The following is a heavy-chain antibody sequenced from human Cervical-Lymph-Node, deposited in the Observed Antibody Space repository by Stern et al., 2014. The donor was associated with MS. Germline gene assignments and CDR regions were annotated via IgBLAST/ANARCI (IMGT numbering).Heavy chain of an antibody. CDR3: ARASTITFVDW. Sequence: EVQLVESGGGLVKPGESLRLSCEASGFTFRKYGMSWVRQAPGKGLEWGGKIHAVENKKNHVDTCKGRFTLPRDNAKSTAYLQLNSLRAEDTAVYYCARASTITFVDWWGQGTLVTVSS. CDR2: IHAVENKK. V-gene: IGHV3-7*03. J-gene: IGHJ4*02. CDR1: GFTFRKYG. D-gene: IGHD3/OR15-3a*01.